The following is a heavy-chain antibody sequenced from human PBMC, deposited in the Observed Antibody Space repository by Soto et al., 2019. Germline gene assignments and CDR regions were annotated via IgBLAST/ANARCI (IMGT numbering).Heavy chain of an antibody. D-gene: IGHD6-19*01. CDR3: ATAPGYSSGWYLFPH. CDR1: GYTFTSYY. CDR2: INPSGGST. Sequence: RASVKVSCKASGYTFTSYYMHWVRQAPGQGLEWMGIINPSGGSTSYAQKFQGRVTMTRDTSTSTAYMELSSLRSEDTAVYYCATAPGYSSGWYLFPHWGQGTLVTVSS. V-gene: IGHV1-46*01. J-gene: IGHJ1*01.